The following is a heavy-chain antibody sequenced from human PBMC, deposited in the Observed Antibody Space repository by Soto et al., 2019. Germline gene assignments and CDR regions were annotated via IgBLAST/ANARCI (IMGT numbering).Heavy chain of an antibody. D-gene: IGHD6-19*01. CDR2: ISYDGSNK. CDR1: GFTFSSYA. J-gene: IGHJ6*02. CDR3: ARVGTLGWSYYYYYGMDV. V-gene: IGHV3-30-3*01. Sequence: GGSLRLSCAASGFTFSSYAMHWVRQAPGKGLEWVAVISYDGSNKYYADSVKGRFTISRDNSKNTLYLQMNSLRAEDTAVYYCARVGTLGWSYYYYYGMDVWGQGTTVTVSS.